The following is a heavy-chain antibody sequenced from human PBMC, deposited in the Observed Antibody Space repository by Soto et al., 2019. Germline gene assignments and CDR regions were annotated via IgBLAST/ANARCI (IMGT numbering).Heavy chain of an antibody. V-gene: IGHV4-30-4*01. CDR1: GGSISSGDYY. J-gene: IGHJ4*02. D-gene: IGHD3-22*01. CDR2: IYYSGST. Sequence: SETLSLTCTVSGGSISSGDYYWSWIRQPPGKGLEWIGYIYYSGSTYYNPSLKSRVTISVDTSKNQFSLKLSSVTAADTAVYYCARVGYYYDSSGYKYYFDYWGQGTLVTAPQ. CDR3: ARVGYYYDSSGYKYYFDY.